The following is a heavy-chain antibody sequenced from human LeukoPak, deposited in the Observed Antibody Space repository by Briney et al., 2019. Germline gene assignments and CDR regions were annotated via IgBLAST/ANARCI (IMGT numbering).Heavy chain of an antibody. CDR2: IKNDGSGK. Sequence: PGGSLRLSCAASGFTFSSYWMSWVRQTPGKGLEGVANIKNDGSGKYYVDSVKGRFTISRDNAKISLYLQMNSLRAEDTAVYYCARDRSNERYYYDSSGDFDHWGQGTLVTVSS. V-gene: IGHV3-7*01. J-gene: IGHJ4*02. CDR1: GFTFSSYW. D-gene: IGHD3-22*01. CDR3: ARDRSNERYYYDSSGDFDH.